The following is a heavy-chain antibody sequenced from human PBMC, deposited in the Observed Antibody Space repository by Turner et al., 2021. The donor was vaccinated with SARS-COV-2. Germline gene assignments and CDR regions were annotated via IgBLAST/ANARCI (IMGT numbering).Heavy chain of an antibody. V-gene: IGHV4-39*01. J-gene: IGHJ6*02. CDR2: IYYSGST. D-gene: IGHD3-22*01. CDR1: GGSISRSSYY. CDR3: AGEEVVFRASHTLYYYGMDV. Sequence: QLQLQESGPGLVKPSETLSLTCTVSGGSISRSSYYWGWICQPPGKGLEWIGSIYYSGSTYYNPSLKSRVTISVDTSKNQFSLKLSSVTAADTAVYYCAGEEVVFRASHTLYYYGMDVWGQGTTVTVSS.